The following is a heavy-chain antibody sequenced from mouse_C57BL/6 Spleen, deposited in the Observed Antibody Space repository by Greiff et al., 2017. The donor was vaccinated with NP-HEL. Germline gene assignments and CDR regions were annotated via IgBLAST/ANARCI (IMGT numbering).Heavy chain of an antibody. CDR2: IYPGDGDT. D-gene: IGHD2-3*01. CDR3: ARLYDGYYGYYFDY. Sequence: QVQLQHSGPELVKPGASVKISCKASGYAFSSSWMNWVKQRPGKGLEWIGRIYPGDGDTNYNGKFKGKATLTADKSSSTAYMQLSSLTSEDSAVYFCARLYDGYYGYYFDYWGQGTTLTVSS. J-gene: IGHJ2*01. CDR1: GYAFSSSW. V-gene: IGHV1-82*01.